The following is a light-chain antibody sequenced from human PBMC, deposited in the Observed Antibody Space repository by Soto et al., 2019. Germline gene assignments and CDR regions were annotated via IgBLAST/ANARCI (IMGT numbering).Light chain of an antibody. J-gene: IGLJ2*01. CDR3: SSYTSSSTV. Sequence: QSALTQPASVSGSPGQSITISCTGTSSDVGGYNYVSWYQQYPGKAPKLMIYEVSNRPSGVSNRFSGSKSGNTASLTISGLQAEDEADYYCSSYTSSSTVFGGGTKLTV. CDR2: EVS. V-gene: IGLV2-14*01. CDR1: SSDVGGYNY.